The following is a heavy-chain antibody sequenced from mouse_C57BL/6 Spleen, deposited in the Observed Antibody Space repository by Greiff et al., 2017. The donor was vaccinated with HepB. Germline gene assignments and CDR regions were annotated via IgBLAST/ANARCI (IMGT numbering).Heavy chain of an antibody. CDR1: GFTFSSYA. CDR3: TREGYYYGSSSGAY. J-gene: IGHJ3*01. Sequence: EVQRVESGEGLVKPGGSLKLSCAASGFTFSSYAMSWVRQTPEKRLEWVAYISSGGDYIYYADTVKGRFTISRDNARNTLYLQMSSLKSEDTAMYYCTREGYYYGSSSGAYWGQGTLVTVSA. CDR2: ISSGGDYI. V-gene: IGHV5-9-1*02. D-gene: IGHD1-1*01.